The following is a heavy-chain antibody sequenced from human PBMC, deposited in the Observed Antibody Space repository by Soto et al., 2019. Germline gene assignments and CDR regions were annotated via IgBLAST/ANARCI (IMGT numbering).Heavy chain of an antibody. D-gene: IGHD3-10*01. Sequence: GGSLRLSCAASGFPFSSYAMSLVRQSPGKGLEWVSSISGSGGSTYYADSVKGRFTISRDNSKNTLYLQMNSLRAEDTAVYFCAKAMAVLGLTKTYYSYGMDVWGQGTTVTF. CDR1: GFPFSSYA. V-gene: IGHV3-23*01. J-gene: IGHJ6*02. CDR3: AKAMAVLGLTKTYYSYGMDV. CDR2: ISGSGGST.